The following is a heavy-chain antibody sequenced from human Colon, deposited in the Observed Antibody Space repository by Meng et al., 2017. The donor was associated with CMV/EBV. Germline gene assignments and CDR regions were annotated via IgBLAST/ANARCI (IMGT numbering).Heavy chain of an antibody. J-gene: IGHJ5*02. CDR1: GGSIGSYY. CDR3: ARGLFTTLRWFDP. V-gene: IGHV4-59*12. CDR2: IYFTGST. D-gene: IGHD3-3*01. Sequence: CAVSGGSIGSYYWGWIRQPPGKGLEWIGNIYFTGSTYYNPSLEGRVTISLDTSKNQFSLKLTSATAADTAMYYCARGLFTTLRWFDPWGQGTLVTVSS.